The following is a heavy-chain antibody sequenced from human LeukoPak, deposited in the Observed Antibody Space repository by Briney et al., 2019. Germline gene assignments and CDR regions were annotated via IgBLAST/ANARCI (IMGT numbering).Heavy chain of an antibody. CDR1: GGTFNSYA. J-gene: IGHJ4*02. V-gene: IGHV1-69*05. Sequence: SVKVSCKASGGTFNSYAISWVRQAPGQGLEWMGGIIPIFATTNHAQKFQGRVTITTDESRTTAYMELSSLRSEDTAVYYCARDLASSVVRGVMGYWGQGTLVTVSS. D-gene: IGHD3-10*01. CDR2: IIPIFATT. CDR3: ARDLASSVVRGVMGY.